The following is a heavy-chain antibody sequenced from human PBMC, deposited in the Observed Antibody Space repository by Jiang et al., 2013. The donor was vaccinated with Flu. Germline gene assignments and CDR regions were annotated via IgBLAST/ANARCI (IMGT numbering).Heavy chain of an antibody. CDR2: IYYSGST. CDR1: GGSISSGGYY. V-gene: IGHV4-31*03. Sequence: GSGLVKPSQTLSLTCTVSGGSISSGGYYWSWIRQHPGKGLEWIGYIYYSGSTYYNPSLKSRVTISVDTSKNQFSLKLSSVTAADTAVYYCARDNTVTIYYGMDVVGPRATVTVSS. D-gene: IGHD4-17*01. CDR3: ARDNTVTIYYGMDV. J-gene: IGHJ6*02.